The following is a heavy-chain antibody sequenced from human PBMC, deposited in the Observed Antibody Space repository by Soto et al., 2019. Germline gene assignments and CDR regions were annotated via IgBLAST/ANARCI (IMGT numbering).Heavy chain of an antibody. CDR2: GCGSGGTT. Sequence: EVQLLESGGDLAQPGGSLRLSCAASGFTFSSYAMSWVRQAPGKGLEWVSTGCGSGGTTYFADSVKGRFTMSRANSKNTLYLQMDSLRAEDTAVYYCAKNGGSSCYSAFDIWGQGTKVTVSS. V-gene: IGHV3-23*01. D-gene: IGHD2-15*01. CDR1: GFTFSSYA. CDR3: AKNGGSSCYSAFDI. J-gene: IGHJ3*02.